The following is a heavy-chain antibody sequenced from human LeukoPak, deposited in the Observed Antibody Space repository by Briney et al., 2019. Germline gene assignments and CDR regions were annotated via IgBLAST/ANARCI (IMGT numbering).Heavy chain of an antibody. CDR2: INSDGSST. CDR1: GFTFSSYW. J-gene: IGHJ6*03. Sequence: GGSLRLSCAASGFTFSSYWMHWVRQAPGKGLVWVSRINSDGSSTSYADSVKGRFTISRDNAKNSVYLQMNSLRAEDTALYYCARLSAYYYGSYFYYYMDVWGKGTTVTVSS. CDR3: ARLSAYYYGSYFYYYMDV. D-gene: IGHD3-10*01. V-gene: IGHV3-74*01.